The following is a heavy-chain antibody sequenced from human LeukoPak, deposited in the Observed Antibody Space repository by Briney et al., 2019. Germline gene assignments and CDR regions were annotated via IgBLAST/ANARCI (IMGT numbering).Heavy chain of an antibody. J-gene: IGHJ3*02. D-gene: IGHD3-22*01. V-gene: IGHV3-7*01. CDR3: ATSSGQTFDI. Sequence: PGGSLRLSCVVSGFTFRSHWVNSVRQSPGKGLEWVANIKPDGIARYYVDSARGRFTVSRDNAKNSAFLQMNSLRAEDTAIYYCATSSGQTFDIWGQGTLVCVSS. CDR2: IKPDGIAR. CDR1: GFTFRSHW.